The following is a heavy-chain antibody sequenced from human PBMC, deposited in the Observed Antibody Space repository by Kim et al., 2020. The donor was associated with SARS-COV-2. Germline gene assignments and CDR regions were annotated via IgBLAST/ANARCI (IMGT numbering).Heavy chain of an antibody. J-gene: IGHJ4*02. V-gene: IGHV1-69*01. CDR2: GTA. D-gene: IGHD5-12*01. CDR3: AEYGYDFSS. Sequence: GTANYAQKFQGRVTITADESTSTAYMELSSLRSEDTAVYYCAEYGYDFSSWGQGTLVTVSS.